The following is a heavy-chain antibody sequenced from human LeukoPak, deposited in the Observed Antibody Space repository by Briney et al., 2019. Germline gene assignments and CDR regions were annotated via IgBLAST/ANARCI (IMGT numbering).Heavy chain of an antibody. CDR3: AREATGYPPDFDY. V-gene: IGHV3-21*01. CDR1: GFTFSSYS. Sequence: PGGSLRLSCAASGFTFSSYSMNWVRQAPGKGLEWVSSISSSSSYIYYADSVKGRFTISRDNAKNSLYLQMNSLRAEDTAVYYCAREATGYPPDFDYWGQGTLVTVSS. J-gene: IGHJ4*02. CDR2: ISSSSSYI. D-gene: IGHD3-9*01.